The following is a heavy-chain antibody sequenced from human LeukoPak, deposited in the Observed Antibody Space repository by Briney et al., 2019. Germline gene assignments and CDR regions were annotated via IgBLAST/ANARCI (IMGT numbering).Heavy chain of an antibody. CDR1: GFTFSSYG. J-gene: IGHJ4*02. V-gene: IGHV3-23*01. Sequence: PGGSLRLSCAASGFTFSSYGMNWVRQAPGKGLEWVSSMSGSDGSTYYADFVKGRFTISRDNSKNTLHLQMNSLRAEDTAVYYCAKSLGVGGYTRYKGFDQWGQGTLVTVSS. D-gene: IGHD5-24*01. CDR2: MSGSDGST. CDR3: AKSLGVGGYTRYKGFDQ.